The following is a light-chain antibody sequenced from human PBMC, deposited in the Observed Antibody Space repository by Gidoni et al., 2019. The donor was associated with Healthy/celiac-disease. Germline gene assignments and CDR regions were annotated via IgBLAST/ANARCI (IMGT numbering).Light chain of an antibody. CDR2: KAS. V-gene: IGKV1-5*03. CDR1: QSVSSW. J-gene: IGKJ2*01. CDR3: QQYNSYPYT. Sequence: DIQMTQSPSTLSASVGDRVTITCRASQSVSSWLAWYQQKPGKAPKLLIYKASSLESGVPSRFSGSGSGTEFTLTISSLQPDDFATYYCQQYNSYPYTFGQGTKLEIK.